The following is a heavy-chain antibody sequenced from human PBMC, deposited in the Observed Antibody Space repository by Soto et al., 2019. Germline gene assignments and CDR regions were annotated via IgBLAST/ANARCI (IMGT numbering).Heavy chain of an antibody. CDR3: ARHLDYNILTGYYGNNWFDP. CDR2: IYYSGST. D-gene: IGHD3-9*01. V-gene: IGHV4-59*08. Sequence: SETLSLTCTVSGGSISTYYWSWIRQPPGMGLEWIGYIYYSGSTNYNPSLKSRVTISVDTSKNQFSLRLSSVTAADTAVYYCARHLDYNILTGYYGNNWFDPWGQGTLVTVSS. J-gene: IGHJ5*02. CDR1: GGSISTYY.